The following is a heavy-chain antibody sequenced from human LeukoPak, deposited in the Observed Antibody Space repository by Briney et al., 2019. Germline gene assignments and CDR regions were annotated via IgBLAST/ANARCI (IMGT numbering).Heavy chain of an antibody. J-gene: IGHJ3*02. CDR2: MNPNSGNT. D-gene: IGHD3-22*01. V-gene: IGHV1-8*03. Sequence: ASVKVSCKASGYTFTSYDINWVRQATGQGLEWMGWMNPNSGNTGYAQKFQGRVTITRNTSISTAYMELSSLRSEDTAVYYCARARDYYDSSGYSFAFDIWGQGTMVTVSS. CDR1: GYTFTSYD. CDR3: ARARDYYDSSGYSFAFDI.